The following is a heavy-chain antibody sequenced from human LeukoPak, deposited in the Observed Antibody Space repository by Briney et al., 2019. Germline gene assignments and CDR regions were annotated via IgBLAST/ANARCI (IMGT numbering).Heavy chain of an antibody. CDR1: GFTFSSYS. CDR3: ARDSGTAMLRSYDAFDI. V-gene: IGHV3-21*01. J-gene: IGHJ3*02. D-gene: IGHD5-18*01. Sequence: GGSLRLSCVASGFTFSSYSMNWVRQAPGKGLEWVSSISSSSSYIYYADSVKGRFTISRDNAKNSLYLQMNSLRAEDTAVYYCARDSGTAMLRSYDAFDIWGQGTMVTVSS. CDR2: ISSSSSYI.